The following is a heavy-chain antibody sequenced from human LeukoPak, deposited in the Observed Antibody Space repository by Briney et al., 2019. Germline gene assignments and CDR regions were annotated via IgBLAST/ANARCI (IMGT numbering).Heavy chain of an antibody. CDR1: GGTFSSYA. Sequence: SVTVSCKASGGTFSSYAISWVRQAPGQGLEWMGGIIPIFGTANYAQKFQGRGTITADESTSTAYMELHSLSSEAEAVYYGGRVSGDIVVVPAAILFDPWGQGTLVRVLS. V-gene: IGHV1-69*13. J-gene: IGHJ5*02. CDR3: GRVSGDIVVVPAAILFDP. D-gene: IGHD2-2*01. CDR2: IIPIFGTA.